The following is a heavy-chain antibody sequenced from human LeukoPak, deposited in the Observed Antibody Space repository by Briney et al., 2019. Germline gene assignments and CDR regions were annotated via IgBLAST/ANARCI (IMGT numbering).Heavy chain of an antibody. Sequence: GGSLRLSCAASGFTFSSYSMNWVRQAPGKGLEWVSYISSSSSTIYYADSVKGRFTISRDNAKNSLYLQMNSLRAEDTAVYYCARDDYNYYYYMDVWGQGTTVTVSS. CDR1: GFTFSSYS. CDR2: ISSSSSTI. CDR3: ARDDYNYYYYMDV. V-gene: IGHV3-48*01. J-gene: IGHJ6*03. D-gene: IGHD3-10*01.